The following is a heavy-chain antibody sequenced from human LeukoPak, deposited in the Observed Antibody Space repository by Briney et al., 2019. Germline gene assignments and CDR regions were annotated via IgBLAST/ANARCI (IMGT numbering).Heavy chain of an antibody. D-gene: IGHD2/OR15-2a*01. V-gene: IGHV4-30-2*03. Sequence: PSETLSLTCTVSGGSVSSGGHSWSWIRQPPGKGLEWIGSFYHSGSTYYNPSLKSRVTISVDSSKNQFSLKLSSVTAADTAVYYCPRSGGNNWYYDLWGRGTLVTVSS. CDR3: PRSGGNNWYYDL. CDR1: GGSVSSGGHS. CDR2: FYHSGST. J-gene: IGHJ2*01.